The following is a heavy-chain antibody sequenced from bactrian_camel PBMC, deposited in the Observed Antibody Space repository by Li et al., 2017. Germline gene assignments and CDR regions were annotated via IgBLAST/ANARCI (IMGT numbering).Heavy chain of an antibody. Sequence: VQLVESGGGSAQTGGSLKLSCADSGHGYSWYCMAWFRQAAGKEREGVARIYTGSGNTYYADSVKGRFSISKDNAGSTLYLQMNDLRPEDTAMYFCAARPINTRDCVAGGPAEFGYWGQGTQVTVS. CDR2: IYTGSGNT. D-gene: IGHD1*01. CDR3: AARPINTRDCVAGGPAEFGY. J-gene: IGHJ6*01. V-gene: IGHV3S1*01. CDR1: GHGYSWYC.